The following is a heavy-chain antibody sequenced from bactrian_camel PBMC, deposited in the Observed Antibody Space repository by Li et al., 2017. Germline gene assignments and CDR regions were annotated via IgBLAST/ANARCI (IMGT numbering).Heavy chain of an antibody. J-gene: IGHJ4*01. CDR2: IDADGTT. Sequence: HVQLVESGGGSVQSGGSLRLSCAASGYTYSSYSMGWFRQELGKQREGVAAIDADGTTTYADSVKGRFTISLDNDKNTLYLQMDSLKPEDTAVYYCGTLGVDYGGTCPSEHWGQGTQVTVS. CDR3: GTLGVDYGGTCPSEH. D-gene: IGHD1*01. V-gene: IGHV3S53*01. CDR1: GYTYSSYS.